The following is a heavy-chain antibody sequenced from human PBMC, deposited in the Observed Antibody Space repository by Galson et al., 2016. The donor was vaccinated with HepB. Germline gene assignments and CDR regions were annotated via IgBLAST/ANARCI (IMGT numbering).Heavy chain of an antibody. CDR2: LSASGGAT. J-gene: IGHJ4*02. Sequence: SLRLSCAASGFTFNTYAMSWVRQAPGKGLEWVSTLSASGGATYYSDSVKGRFTISRDNSKNTLYLQMNSLRAEDTALYYCAKDPTIVGPTAEGHWGQGTLVTVSS. CDR1: GFTFNTYA. D-gene: IGHD1-26*01. CDR3: AKDPTIVGPTAEGH. V-gene: IGHV3-23*01.